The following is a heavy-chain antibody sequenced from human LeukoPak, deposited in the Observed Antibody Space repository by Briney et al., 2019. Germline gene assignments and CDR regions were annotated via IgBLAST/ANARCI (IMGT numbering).Heavy chain of an antibody. Sequence: SETLSLTCTVSGGSISSGSYYWSWIRQPAGKGLEWIGRIYTSGSTNYNPSLKSRVTISVDTSKNQFSLKLSSVTAADTAVYYCARTTEGGYTYGYFYYYYMDVWGKGTTVTISS. CDR1: GGSISSGSYY. D-gene: IGHD5-18*01. CDR2: IYTSGST. CDR3: ARTTEGGYTYGYFYYYYMDV. J-gene: IGHJ6*03. V-gene: IGHV4-61*02.